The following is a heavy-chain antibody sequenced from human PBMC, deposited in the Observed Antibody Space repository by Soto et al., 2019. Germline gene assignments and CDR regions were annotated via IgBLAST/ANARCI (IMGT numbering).Heavy chain of an antibody. J-gene: IGHJ4*02. CDR1: GGSISSGGYS. CDR2: IYHSGST. Sequence: SETLSLTCAVSGGSISSGGYSWSWIRQPPGKGLEWIGYIYHSGSTYYNPSLKSRVTISVDRSKNQFSLKLSSVTAADTAVYYCARAGGLYYDSSAYFDNWGQGTLVTVSS. CDR3: ARAGGLYYDSSAYFDN. D-gene: IGHD3-22*01. V-gene: IGHV4-30-2*01.